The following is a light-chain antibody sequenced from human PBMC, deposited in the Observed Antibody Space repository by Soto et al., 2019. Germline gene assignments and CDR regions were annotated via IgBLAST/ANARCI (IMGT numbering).Light chain of an antibody. Sequence: QSALTQPASVSGSPGQSITISCTGTRSDVGGYNHVYWYQQHPGTAPKFMIYDVSNRPSGVSNRFSGSKSGTTASLTISGLQAEDEADYYCRSYTSSRTDVFGAGTKLTVL. CDR2: DVS. V-gene: IGLV2-14*01. J-gene: IGLJ1*01. CDR3: RSYTSSRTDV. CDR1: RSDVGGYNH.